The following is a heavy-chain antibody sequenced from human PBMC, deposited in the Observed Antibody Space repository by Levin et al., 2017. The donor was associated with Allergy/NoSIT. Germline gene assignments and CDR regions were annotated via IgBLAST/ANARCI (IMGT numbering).Heavy chain of an antibody. D-gene: IGHD5-12*01. CDR1: GFTFSSSS. CDR2: ISPSGINI. V-gene: IGHV3-21*01. Sequence: GGSLRLSCAASGFTFSSSSMNWVRQAPGKGLEWVSSISPSGINIYYADSVKGRFTISRDNAENSLYLQINSLRAEDTAVYYCAREPASMATSFDCWGQGTLVTVSS. J-gene: IGHJ4*02. CDR3: AREPASMATSFDC.